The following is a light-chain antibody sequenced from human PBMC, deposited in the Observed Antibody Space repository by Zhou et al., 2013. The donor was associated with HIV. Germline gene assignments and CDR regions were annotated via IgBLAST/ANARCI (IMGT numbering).Light chain of an antibody. CDR3: QQSDSLPPS. V-gene: IGKV1-NL1*01. J-gene: IGKJ4*01. CDR2: SAS. Sequence: DIQMTQSPSSLSASVGDRVTLTCRASQDISNSLAWFQQKPGKAPTLLLFSASRLHTGVPSRFAGSGSGTDFTLSISSLQPEDFATYYCQQSDSLPPSFGGGTKVEIK. CDR1: QDISNS.